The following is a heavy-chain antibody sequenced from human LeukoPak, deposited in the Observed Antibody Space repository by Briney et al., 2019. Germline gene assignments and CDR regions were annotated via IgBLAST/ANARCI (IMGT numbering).Heavy chain of an antibody. V-gene: IGHV3-53*01. CDR1: GFIVSSNY. CDR2: LYSGGDT. CDR3: ARVGITLFGVVIL. D-gene: IGHD3-3*01. J-gene: IGHJ4*02. Sequence: GGSLRLSCAASGFIVSSNYMSWVRQAPGKGLEWVSILYSGGDTYYADSVKGRFIISRDNSNNTLYLQMNSLRTEDTAVYYCARVGITLFGVVILWGQGTLVTVSS.